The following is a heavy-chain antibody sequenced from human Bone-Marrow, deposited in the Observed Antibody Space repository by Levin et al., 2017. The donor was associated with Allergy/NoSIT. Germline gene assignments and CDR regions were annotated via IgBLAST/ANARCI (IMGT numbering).Heavy chain of an antibody. J-gene: IGHJ4*02. CDR1: GYTFTSYG. V-gene: IGHV1-18*01. CDR2: ISPYNGNT. CDR3: TTVRFKPQPLDF. D-gene: IGHD3-10*02. Sequence: ASVKVSCKASGYTFTSYGISWVRQAPGQGLEWVGFISPYNGNTNYAQKLQGRVTMTTDTSTSTAYMELRSLRSDDTAVYYCTTVRFKPQPLDFWGQGTLVTVSS.